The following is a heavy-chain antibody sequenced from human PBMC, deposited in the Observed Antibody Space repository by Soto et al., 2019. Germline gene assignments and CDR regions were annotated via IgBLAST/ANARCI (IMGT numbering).Heavy chain of an antibody. J-gene: IGHJ4*02. Sequence: PSETLSLTCTVSGGSISSYYWSWIRQPPGKGLEWIGYIYYSGSTNYNPSLKSRVTISVDTSKNQFSLKLSSVTAADTAVYYCARGSLYCSSTSCLKYYFDYWGQGTLVTVSS. D-gene: IGHD2-2*01. CDR2: IYYSGST. V-gene: IGHV4-59*01. CDR1: GGSISSYY. CDR3: ARGSLYCSSTSCLKYYFDY.